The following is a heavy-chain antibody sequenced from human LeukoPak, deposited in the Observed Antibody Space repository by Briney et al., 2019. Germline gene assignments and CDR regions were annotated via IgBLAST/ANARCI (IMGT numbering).Heavy chain of an antibody. J-gene: IGHJ4*02. CDR3: ARRVGWLYYYDY. CDR1: GGSISSSSYY. CDR2: IYYSGST. V-gene: IGHV4-39*01. Sequence: SETLSLTCTVSGGSISSSSYYWGWIRQPPGKGLEWIGSIYYSGSTYYNPSLKSRVTISVDTSKNQFSLKLSSVTAADTAVYYCARRVGWLYYYDYWGQGTLVTVSS. D-gene: IGHD6-19*01.